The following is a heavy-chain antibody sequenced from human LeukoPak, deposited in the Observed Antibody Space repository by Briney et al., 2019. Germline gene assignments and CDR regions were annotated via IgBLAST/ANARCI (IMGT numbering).Heavy chain of an antibody. Sequence: SETLSLTCTVSGGSISSYYWNWIRQPPGKGLEWIGYIYYSGSTNYNPSLKSRVTISVDTSKNQFSLKLSSVTAADTAVYYCARVGAYYDILTGYYPFDYWGQGTLVTVSS. CDR2: IYYSGST. CDR3: ARVGAYYDILTGYYPFDY. CDR1: GGSISSYY. J-gene: IGHJ4*02. D-gene: IGHD3-9*01. V-gene: IGHV4-59*01.